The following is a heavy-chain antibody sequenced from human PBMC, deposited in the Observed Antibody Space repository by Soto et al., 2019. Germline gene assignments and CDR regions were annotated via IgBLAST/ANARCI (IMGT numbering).Heavy chain of an antibody. V-gene: IGHV1-18*01. J-gene: IGHJ4*02. CDR3: ARAGLYDFWSGYYTRPQAEFDY. Sequence: ASVKVSCKASGYTFTSYGISWVRQAPGQGLEWMGWISAYNGNTNYAQKLQGRVTMTTDTSTSTAYMELRSLRSDDTAVYYCARAGLYDFWSGYYTRPQAEFDYWGQGTLVTVSS. CDR2: ISAYNGNT. D-gene: IGHD3-3*01. CDR1: GYTFTSYG.